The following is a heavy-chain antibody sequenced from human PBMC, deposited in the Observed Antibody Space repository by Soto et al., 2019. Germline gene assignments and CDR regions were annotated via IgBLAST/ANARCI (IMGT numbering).Heavy chain of an antibody. Sequence: SGQVCFKASCYTFTSYGISWVRQAPGQGLEWMGWISAYNGNTNYAQKLQGRVTMTTDTSTSTAYMELRSLRSDDTAVYYCARESDYDILTGSDYWGQGTLVTVSS. CDR2: ISAYNGNT. J-gene: IGHJ4*02. CDR1: CYTFTSYG. D-gene: IGHD3-9*01. CDR3: ARESDYDILTGSDY. V-gene: IGHV1-18*04.